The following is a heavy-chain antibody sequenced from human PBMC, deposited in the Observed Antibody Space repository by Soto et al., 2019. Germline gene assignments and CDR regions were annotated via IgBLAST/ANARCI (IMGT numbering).Heavy chain of an antibody. D-gene: IGHD6-6*01. CDR3: ARRARPDFYYMDV. CDR2: ISSNGVGT. Sequence: PGGSLRLSCAASGFTLSGYAMDWVSQAPGKGLEYVSGISSNGVGTYYAKSVQGRFTISRDNSKNTVYLQMGSLRPEDMDVYYCARRARPDFYYMDVWGKGTTVTVSS. J-gene: IGHJ6*03. V-gene: IGHV3-64*01. CDR1: GFTLSGYA.